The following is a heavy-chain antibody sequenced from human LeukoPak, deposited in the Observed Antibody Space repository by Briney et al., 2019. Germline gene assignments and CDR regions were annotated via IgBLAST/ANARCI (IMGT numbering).Heavy chain of an antibody. J-gene: IGHJ4*02. V-gene: IGHV3-23*01. CDR2: ISGSGGST. CDR1: GFTFSSYG. D-gene: IGHD6-19*01. CDR3: AKVSSGWWDY. Sequence: PGGSLRLSCAASGFTFSSYGMHWVRQAPGKGLEWVSAISGSGGSTYYADSVKGRFTISRDNSKNTLYLQMNSLRAEDTAVYYCAKVSSGWWDYWGQGTLVTVSS.